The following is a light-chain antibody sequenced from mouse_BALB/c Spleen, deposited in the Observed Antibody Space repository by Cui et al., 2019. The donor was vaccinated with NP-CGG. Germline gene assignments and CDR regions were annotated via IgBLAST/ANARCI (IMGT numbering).Light chain of an antibody. CDR1: TGAVTTSNY. J-gene: IGLJ1*01. Sequence: QAVVTLVSSLTTSPGETVTLTCRSSTGAVTTSNYANWVQEKPDHLFTGLMGGTNNRAPGVPARFSGSLIGDKAALTITGAQTEDEAIYFCALWYSNHWVFGGGTKLTVL. CDR3: ALWYSNHWV. V-gene: IGLV1*01. CDR2: GTN.